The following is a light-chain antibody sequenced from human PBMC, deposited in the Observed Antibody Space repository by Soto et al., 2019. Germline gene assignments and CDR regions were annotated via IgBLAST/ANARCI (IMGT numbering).Light chain of an antibody. CDR2: EVS. CDR1: QSLLHITGETF. V-gene: IGKV2D-29*02. Sequence: DVVMTQTPLSLSVAPGQPASISCKSSQSLLHITGETFLFWYLQKPGQSPQLLIYEVSTRVSGVPDRVSGSGSGTDFTLEIGRVETDDVGIYYCMQSTQLPPTFGQGTRLGIE. CDR3: MQSTQLPPT. J-gene: IGKJ5*01.